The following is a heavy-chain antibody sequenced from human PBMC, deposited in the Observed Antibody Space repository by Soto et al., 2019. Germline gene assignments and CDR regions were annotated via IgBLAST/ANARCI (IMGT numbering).Heavy chain of an antibody. CDR1: GGSISSYY. CDR2: IYYSGST. V-gene: IGHV4-59*01. Sequence: SETLSLTCTVSGGSISSYYWSWIRQPPGKGLEWIGYIYYSGSTNYNPSLKSRVTISVDTSKNQFSLKLSSVTAADTAVYYCATGRDQGYYSYGMDVWGQGTTVTVSS. CDR3: ATGRDQGYYSYGMDV. D-gene: IGHD2-2*01. J-gene: IGHJ6*02.